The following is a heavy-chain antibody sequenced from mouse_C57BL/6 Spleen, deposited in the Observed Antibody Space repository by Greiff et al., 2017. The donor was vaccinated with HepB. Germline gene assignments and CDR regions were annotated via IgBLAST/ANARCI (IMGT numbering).Heavy chain of an antibody. CDR3: TRRITTVVAWYFDV. J-gene: IGHJ1*03. Sequence: VQLQQSGAELVRPGASVTLSCKASGYTFTDYEMHWVKQTPVHGLEWIGAIDPETGGTAYNQKFKGKAILTADKSSSTAYMELRSLTSEDSAVYYCTRRITTVVAWYFDVWGTGTTVTVSS. D-gene: IGHD1-1*01. CDR2: IDPETGGT. V-gene: IGHV1-15*01. CDR1: GYTFTDYE.